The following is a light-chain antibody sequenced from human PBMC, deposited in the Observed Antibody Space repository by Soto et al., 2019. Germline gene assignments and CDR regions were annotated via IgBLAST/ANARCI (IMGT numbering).Light chain of an antibody. CDR1: HRVSSS. Sequence: EILMTQSPATLPVSTGETATLSCRASHRVSSSLAWYQQKPGQAPRPLIYGASPRATGIPARFSGSGSGTVFTLTISSLQSEDFAVYFCQQYNNWPLTFGGGTKVEIK. CDR2: GAS. V-gene: IGKV3-15*01. J-gene: IGKJ4*01. CDR3: QQYNNWPLT.